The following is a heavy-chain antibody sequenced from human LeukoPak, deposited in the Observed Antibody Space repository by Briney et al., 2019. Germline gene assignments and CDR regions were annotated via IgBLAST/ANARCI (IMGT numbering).Heavy chain of an antibody. V-gene: IGHV3-30*18. D-gene: IGHD6-13*01. Sequence: GGSLRLSCAASGFTFSSYGMHWVRQAPGKGLEWVAVISYDGSNKYYADSVKGRFTISRDNSKNTLYLQMNSLRAEDTAVYYCAKPKNGRIAAAGYFQHWGQGSLVTVSS. J-gene: IGHJ1*01. CDR3: AKPKNGRIAAAGYFQH. CDR2: ISYDGSNK. CDR1: GFTFSSYG.